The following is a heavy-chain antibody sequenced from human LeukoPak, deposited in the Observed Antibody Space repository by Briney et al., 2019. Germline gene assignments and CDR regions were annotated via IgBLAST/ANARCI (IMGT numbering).Heavy chain of an antibody. CDR2: ISYDGSNK. CDR1: GFTFSSYG. Sequence: QPGRSLRLSCAASGFTFSSYGMHWVRQAPGKGLEWVAVISYDGSNKYYADSVKGRFTISRDNSKNTLYLQMNSLRAEDTAVYYCAKVLARENDILTGYPFDYWGQGTLVTVSS. CDR3: AKVLARENDILTGYPFDY. J-gene: IGHJ4*02. D-gene: IGHD3-9*01. V-gene: IGHV3-30*18.